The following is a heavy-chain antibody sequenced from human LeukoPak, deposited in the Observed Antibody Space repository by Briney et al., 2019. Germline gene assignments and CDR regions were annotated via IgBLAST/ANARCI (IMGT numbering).Heavy chain of an antibody. CDR3: ARAGSNWNYVY. J-gene: IGHJ4*02. CDR2: IKQDESEK. D-gene: IGHD1-7*01. CDR1: GFTFRGFL. Sequence: GGSLRLSCAASGFTFRGFLMSWVRQTRGKGLEWVANIKQDESEKYYADAVKGRFTISRDNTKNSLSLQMNSLTAEDTAVYYCARAGSNWNYVYWGQGTLVTVSS. V-gene: IGHV3-7*01.